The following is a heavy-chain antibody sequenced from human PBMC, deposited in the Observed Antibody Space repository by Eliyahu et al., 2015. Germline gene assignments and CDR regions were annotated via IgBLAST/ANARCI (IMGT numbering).Heavy chain of an antibody. V-gene: IGHV3-74*01. D-gene: IGHD2-8*02. CDR1: GFTXSSXW. Sequence: EVQLVESXXGLVQPGGSLRLSCAASGFTXSSXWMHWVRXAPDKGLVWVXRINSDGSSTNYADSVKGRFTISRDNAKNTLYLQMNSLRAEDTAVYYCASTGNSGYWGQGTLVTVSS. CDR2: INSDGSST. J-gene: IGHJ4*02. CDR3: ASTGNSGY.